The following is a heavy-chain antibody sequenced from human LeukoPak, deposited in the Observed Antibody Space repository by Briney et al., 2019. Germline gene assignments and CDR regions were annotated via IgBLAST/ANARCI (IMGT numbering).Heavy chain of an antibody. D-gene: IGHD6-6*01. V-gene: IGHV4-4*07. CDR2: IYTSGST. CDR3: ARGIAARLYYFDY. Sequence: SETLSLTCTVSGGSICSYYWSWIRQPAGKGLEWIGRIYTSGSTNYNPSLKSRVTMSVDTSKNQFSLKLSSVTAADTAVYYCARGIAARLYYFDYWGQGTLVTVSS. CDR1: GGSICSYY. J-gene: IGHJ4*02.